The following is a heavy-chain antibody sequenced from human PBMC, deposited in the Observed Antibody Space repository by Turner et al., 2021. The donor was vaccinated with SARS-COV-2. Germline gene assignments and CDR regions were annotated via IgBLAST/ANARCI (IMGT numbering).Heavy chain of an antibody. D-gene: IGHD6-19*01. CDR2: ISSSSSTI. CDR1: GFTFSSYS. Sequence: EVQLVESGGGLVQPGWSLRLSRAASGFTFSSYSMNWVRQAPGKGLEWVSYISSSSSTIYYADSVKGRFTISRDNAKNSLYLQMNSLRAEDTAVYYCARDLGSIAVANWGQGTLVTVSS. J-gene: IGHJ4*02. V-gene: IGHV3-48*01. CDR3: ARDLGSIAVAN.